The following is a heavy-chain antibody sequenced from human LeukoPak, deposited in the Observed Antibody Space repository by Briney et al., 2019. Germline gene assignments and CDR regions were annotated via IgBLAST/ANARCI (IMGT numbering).Heavy chain of an antibody. V-gene: IGHV3-30*02. Sequence: PGGSLRLSCAASGFTFSSYGMHWVRQAPGKGLEWVAFIRYDVSNKYYADSVKGRFTIPRDNAKNSLSLQMNSLRDEDTAVYYCARDYDTTGRAFDIWGQGTMVTVSS. CDR3: ARDYDTTGRAFDI. J-gene: IGHJ3*02. CDR1: GFTFSSYG. D-gene: IGHD3-22*01. CDR2: IRYDVSNK.